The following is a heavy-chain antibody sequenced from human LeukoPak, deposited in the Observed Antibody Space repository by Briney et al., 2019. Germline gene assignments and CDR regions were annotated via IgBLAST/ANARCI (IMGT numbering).Heavy chain of an antibody. CDR2: ISSSSYI. CDR1: GFTFSSYS. Sequence: GGSLRLSCAASGFTFSSYSMNWVRQAPGKGLEWVSSISSSSYIYYADSVKGRFTISRDNAKNSLYLQMNSLRAEDTAVYYCARDDYGGNSEKDAFDIWGQGTMVTVSS. V-gene: IGHV3-21*01. J-gene: IGHJ3*02. CDR3: ARDDYGGNSEKDAFDI. D-gene: IGHD4-23*01.